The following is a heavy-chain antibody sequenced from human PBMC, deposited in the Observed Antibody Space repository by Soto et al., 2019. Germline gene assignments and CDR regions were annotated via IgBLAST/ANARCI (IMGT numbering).Heavy chain of an antibody. CDR2: LYWDDDK. V-gene: IGHV2-5*02. CDR3: AHRRVRDSSGENFDS. J-gene: IGHJ4*02. D-gene: IGHD6-19*01. Sequence: QITLKESGPTLVKPTQTLTLTCTFSGFSLNTNAVGVAWIRQPPGKALEWLALLYWDDDKRYSPSLKSRPTSTTDTSKNQVVLTMTNMDPEDTATYYCAHRRVRDSSGENFDSWGQGTLVTVSS. CDR1: GFSLNTNAVG.